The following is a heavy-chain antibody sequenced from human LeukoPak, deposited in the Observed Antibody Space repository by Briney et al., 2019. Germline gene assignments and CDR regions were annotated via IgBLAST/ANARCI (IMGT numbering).Heavy chain of an antibody. V-gene: IGHV3-11*04. CDR3: ARSGNCTNGVCYTGVFDY. Sequence: GGSLRLSCAASGFTFDDYVMSWIRQAPGKGLEWVSYISSSGSTIYYADSVKGRFTISRDNAKNSLYLQMNSLRAEDTAVYYCARSGNCTNGVCYTGVFDYWGQGTLVTVSS. J-gene: IGHJ4*02. D-gene: IGHD2-8*01. CDR1: GFTFDDYV. CDR2: ISSSGSTI.